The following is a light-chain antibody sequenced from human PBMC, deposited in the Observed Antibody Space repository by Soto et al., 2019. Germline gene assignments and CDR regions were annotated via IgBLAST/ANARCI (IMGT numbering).Light chain of an antibody. V-gene: IGKV4-1*01. CDR1: QSVLSSSNNKNY. J-gene: IGKJ3*01. CDR2: WAS. Sequence: DIVMTQSPDSLAVSLGERATINCKSSQSVLSSSNNKNYLAWYQQKPGQPPKLLIYWASTRESGVPDRFSGSGSGTDFTLTISSLQAEXVXVYXXXQYYXTPFXXGPGTKVDIK. CDR3: XQYYXTPFX.